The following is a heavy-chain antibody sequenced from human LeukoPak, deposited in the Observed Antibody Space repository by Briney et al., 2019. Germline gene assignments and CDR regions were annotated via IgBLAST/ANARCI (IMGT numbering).Heavy chain of an antibody. J-gene: IGHJ3*02. V-gene: IGHV4-59*01. CDR1: GGSISSYY. D-gene: IGHD6-19*01. CDR3: AREIEQWLATDGAFDI. CDR2: IYYSGST. Sequence: PSETLSLTCTVSGGSISSYYWSWIRQPPGKGLEWIGYIYYSGSTNYNPHLKSRVTISVDTSKNQFSLKLSSVTAADTAVYYCAREIEQWLATDGAFDIWGQGTMVTVSS.